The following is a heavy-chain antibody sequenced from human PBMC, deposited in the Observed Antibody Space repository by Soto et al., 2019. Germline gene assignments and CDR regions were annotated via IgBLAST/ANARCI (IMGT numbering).Heavy chain of an antibody. CDR3: ARDQGGQWLSFDY. CDR2: INAGNGNT. D-gene: IGHD6-19*01. J-gene: IGHJ4*02. Sequence: ASGKVCCYASGYTFTSYAMHWVRQAPGQRLEWMGWINAGNGNTKYSQKFQGRVTITRDTSASTAYMELSSLRSEDTAVYYCARDQGGQWLSFDYWGQGTLVTVSS. V-gene: IGHV1-3*01. CDR1: GYTFTSYA.